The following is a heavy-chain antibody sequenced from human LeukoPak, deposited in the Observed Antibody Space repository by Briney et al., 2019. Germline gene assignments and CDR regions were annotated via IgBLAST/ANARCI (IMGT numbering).Heavy chain of an antibody. Sequence: GASVKVSCKASGYTFTSYDINWARQATGQGLEWMGWMNPNSGNTGYAQKFQGRVTITRNTSISTAYMELSSLRSEDTAVYYCARARRDGYNLFGYWGQGTLVTVSS. CDR2: MNPNSGNT. J-gene: IGHJ4*02. CDR3: ARARRDGYNLFGY. V-gene: IGHV1-8*03. D-gene: IGHD5-24*01. CDR1: GYTFTSYD.